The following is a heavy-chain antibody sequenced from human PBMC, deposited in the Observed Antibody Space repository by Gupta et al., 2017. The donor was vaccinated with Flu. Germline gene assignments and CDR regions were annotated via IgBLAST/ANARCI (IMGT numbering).Heavy chain of an antibody. V-gene: IGHV3-9*01. CDR1: GFTFDDYA. CDR2: ISWNSGSI. J-gene: IGHJ4*02. Sequence: EVQLVESGGGLVQPGRSLRLSCAASGFTFDDYAMPWVRPAPGKGLEWVSGISWNSGSIGYADSVKGRFTISRDYAKNSLYLQMNSLRAEDTALYYCAKDATYYYDSSGYYFDYWGQGTLVTVSS. CDR3: AKDATYYYDSSGYYFDY. D-gene: IGHD3-22*01.